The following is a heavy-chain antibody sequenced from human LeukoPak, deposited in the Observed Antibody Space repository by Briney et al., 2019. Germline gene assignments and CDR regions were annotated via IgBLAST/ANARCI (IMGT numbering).Heavy chain of an antibody. D-gene: IGHD2-15*01. CDR3: AKAPCSGGSCYTFGAFDI. Sequence: GGSLRLSCAASGFTVSSNYMSWVRQAPGKGLEWVSVIYSGGSTYYADSVKGRFTISRDNARNSLYLQMNSLRAEDTALYYCAKAPCSGGSCYTFGAFDIWGQGTMVTVSS. CDR2: IYSGGST. J-gene: IGHJ3*02. CDR1: GFTVSSNY. V-gene: IGHV3-53*05.